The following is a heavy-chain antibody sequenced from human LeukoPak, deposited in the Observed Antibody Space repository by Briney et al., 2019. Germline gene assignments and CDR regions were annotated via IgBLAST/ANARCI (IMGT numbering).Heavy chain of an antibody. CDR2: VYNSGST. CDR1: GGSISSYY. Sequence: SETLSLICTVSGGSISSYYWSWIRQPAGKGLEWIGRVYNSGSTNYNSSLKSRVTMSIDTSKNQFSLRLSSVTAADTAVYYCARDPRPDGFDIWGQGTMVTVSS. J-gene: IGHJ3*02. V-gene: IGHV4-4*07. CDR3: ARDPRPDGFDI.